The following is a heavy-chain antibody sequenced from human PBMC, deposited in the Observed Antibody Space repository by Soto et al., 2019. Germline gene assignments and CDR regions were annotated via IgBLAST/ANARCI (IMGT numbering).Heavy chain of an antibody. CDR1: GFTFSSYA. CDR3: ARDWAGPLDY. Sequence: QVQLVESGGGVVQPGRSLRLSCAASGFTFSSYAMHWVRQAPGKGLEWVAVISYDGSNKYYEDSVKGRFTISRDNSKNTLYLQMNSLRAEDTAVYYCARDWAGPLDYWGQGTLVTVSS. J-gene: IGHJ4*02. D-gene: IGHD7-27*01. V-gene: IGHV3-30-3*01. CDR2: ISYDGSNK.